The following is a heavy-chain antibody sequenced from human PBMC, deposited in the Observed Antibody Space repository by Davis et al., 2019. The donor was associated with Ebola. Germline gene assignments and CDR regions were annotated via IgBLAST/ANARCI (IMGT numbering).Heavy chain of an antibody. CDR2: IYYSGST. CDR1: GGSISSSSYY. J-gene: IGHJ6*02. Sequence: GSLRLSCTVSGGSISSSSYYWGWIRQPPGKGLEWIGSIYYSGSTYYNPSLKSRVTISVDTSKNQFSLKLSSVTAADTAVYYCAISSSLDYYYYYGMDVWGQGTTVTVSS. V-gene: IGHV4-39*01. D-gene: IGHD6-6*01. CDR3: AISSSLDYYYYYGMDV.